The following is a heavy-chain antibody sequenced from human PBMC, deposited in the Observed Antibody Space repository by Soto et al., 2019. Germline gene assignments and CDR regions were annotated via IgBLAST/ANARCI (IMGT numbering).Heavy chain of an antibody. CDR3: ARDSLNFGCNDRRHYYYGIDV. V-gene: IGHV1-2*02. Sequence: ASVKVSGKASGYTFTGYYMHWVRQAPGQGLEWMGWINPNSGGTNYAQKFQGRVTMTRDTSTSTAYMELSRLRSDDTAVYYCARDSLNFGCNDRRHYYYGIDVWGQGNTVTCSS. D-gene: IGHD1-1*01. CDR1: GYTFTGYY. J-gene: IGHJ6*02. CDR2: INPNSGGT.